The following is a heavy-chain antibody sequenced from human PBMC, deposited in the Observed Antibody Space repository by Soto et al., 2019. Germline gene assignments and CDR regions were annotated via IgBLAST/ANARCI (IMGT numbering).Heavy chain of an antibody. J-gene: IGHJ5*02. Sequence: ASVKVSCKASGYTFTGYYMHWVRQAPGQGLEWMGWISANNGSTNYAQKFQGRVTMTTDTSMSTAYMELRSLRSDDTAVYYCARSPLNIVVVVAATSWFDPWGQGTLVTVSS. V-gene: IGHV1-18*04. D-gene: IGHD2-15*01. CDR3: ARSPLNIVVVVAATSWFDP. CDR1: GYTFTGYY. CDR2: ISANNGST.